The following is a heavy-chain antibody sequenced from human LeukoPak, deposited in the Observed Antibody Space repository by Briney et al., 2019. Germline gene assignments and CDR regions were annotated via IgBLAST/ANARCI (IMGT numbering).Heavy chain of an antibody. D-gene: IGHD5-18*01. CDR2: IYYSGST. Sequence: PSETLSLTCTVSGGSISSYYWSWIRQPPGKGLEWIGYIYYSGSTNYNPSLKSRVTISVDTSKKQFSLKLSSVTAADTAVYYCASQRGYSYGYPFDYWGQGTLVTVSS. CDR3: ASQRGYSYGYPFDY. V-gene: IGHV4-59*01. CDR1: GGSISSYY. J-gene: IGHJ4*02.